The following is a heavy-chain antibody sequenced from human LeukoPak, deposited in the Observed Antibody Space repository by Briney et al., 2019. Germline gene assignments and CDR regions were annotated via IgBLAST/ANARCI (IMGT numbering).Heavy chain of an antibody. V-gene: IGHV5-51*01. J-gene: IGHJ3*02. D-gene: IGHD3/OR15-3a*01. CDR1: GYSFTTYW. Sequence: GESLKISCKASGYSFTTYWIGWVSQMPGKGLEWMGIIYPGDSDARYSPSFQGQVTISADKSISTAYLQWSSLRASDTAMYYCARRAWTDVFDIWGLGTMVTVSS. CDR2: IYPGDSDA. CDR3: ARRAWTDVFDI.